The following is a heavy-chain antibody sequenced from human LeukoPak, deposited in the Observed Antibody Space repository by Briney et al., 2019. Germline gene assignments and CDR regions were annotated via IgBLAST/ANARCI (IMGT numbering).Heavy chain of an antibody. D-gene: IGHD4-17*01. V-gene: IGHV4-39*01. CDR3: ARQDYGDYVLYFDY. CDR1: GGSISSSSYH. CDR2: IYYSGST. J-gene: IGHJ4*02. Sequence: SETLSLTCTVSGGSISSSSYHWGWIRQPPGKGLEWIGSIYYSGSTYYNPSLKSRVIISVDTSKNQFSLKLSSVTAADTAVYYCARQDYGDYVLYFDYWGQGTLVTVSS.